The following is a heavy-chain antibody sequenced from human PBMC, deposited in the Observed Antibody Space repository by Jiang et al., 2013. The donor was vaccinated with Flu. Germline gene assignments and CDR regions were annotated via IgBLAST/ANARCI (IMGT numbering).Heavy chain of an antibody. CDR1: GASISRYY. J-gene: IGHJ4*02. V-gene: IGHV4-59*08. Sequence: GLVKPSETLSLTCNVSGASISRYYWAWIRQSPGKGLEWIGWISDTGRTTYSPSLKSRVTISVDTSKNQFSLNLLSVTAADTAVYYCAKSPARGGFYPNDWGQGTLVTVSS. CDR3: AKSPARGGFYPND. D-gene: IGHD3-22*01. CDR2: ISDTGRT.